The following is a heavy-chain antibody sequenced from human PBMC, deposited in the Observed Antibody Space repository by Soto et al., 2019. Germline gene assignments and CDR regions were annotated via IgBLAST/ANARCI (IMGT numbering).Heavy chain of an antibody. Sequence: GGSLRLSCAASGFTFRNYGMHWVRQAPGKGLEWVAVIWFDGSEIYYADSVKGRFTISRDNSKNTLYLQMNSLRDEDTAVYCCARGIGNYFYGLDVWGQGTTVTVSS. V-gene: IGHV3-33*08. CDR1: GFTFRNYG. CDR3: ARGIGNYFYGLDV. CDR2: IWFDGSEI. J-gene: IGHJ6*02.